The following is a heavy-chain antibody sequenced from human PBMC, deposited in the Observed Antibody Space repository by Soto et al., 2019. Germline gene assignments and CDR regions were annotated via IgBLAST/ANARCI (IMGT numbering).Heavy chain of an antibody. D-gene: IGHD2-2*01. J-gene: IGHJ4*02. CDR2: ISSSGSTI. CDR3: ARGMARYCSSSSCSPFDY. Sequence: QVQLVESGGGLVKPGGSLRLSCAASGFTFSDYYMSWIRQAPGKGLEWVSYISSSGSTIYYVDSVKGRFTISRDNAKNSLYLKMNSLRAEDTAVYYCARGMARYCSSSSCSPFDYWGQGTLVTVSS. CDR1: GFTFSDYY. V-gene: IGHV3-11*01.